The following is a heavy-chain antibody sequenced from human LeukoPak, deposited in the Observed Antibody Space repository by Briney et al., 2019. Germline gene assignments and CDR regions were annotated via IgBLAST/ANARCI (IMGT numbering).Heavy chain of an antibody. V-gene: IGHV1-18*01. CDR2: ISPDQGNT. Sequence: ASVKVSCKTTGYTFVSYGISWVRQAPGRGLEWIGWISPDQGNTNISQNLHDRLTMTTDTSPSTAYMELRGLMSDDTAVYYCARDSLPRRYFYYYMDVWGKGTTVIVSS. J-gene: IGHJ6*03. CDR3: ARDSLPRRYFYYYMDV. D-gene: IGHD6-25*01. CDR1: GYTFVSYG.